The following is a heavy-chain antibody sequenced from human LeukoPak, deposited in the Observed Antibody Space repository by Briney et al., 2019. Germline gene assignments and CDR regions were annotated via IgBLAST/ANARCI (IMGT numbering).Heavy chain of an antibody. V-gene: IGHV3-21*01. CDR2: ISSSSSYI. CDR1: GFTFSSYS. Sequence: PGGSLRLSCAASGFTFSSYSMNWVRQAPGKGLEWVSSISSSSSYIYYADSVKGRFTISRDNAKNSLYLQMSSLRAEDTAVYYCARDIVVVPAAEFYFDYWGQGTLVTVSS. J-gene: IGHJ4*02. CDR3: ARDIVVVPAAEFYFDY. D-gene: IGHD2-2*01.